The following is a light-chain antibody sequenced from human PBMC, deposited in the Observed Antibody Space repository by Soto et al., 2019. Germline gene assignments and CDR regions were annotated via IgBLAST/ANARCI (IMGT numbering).Light chain of an antibody. J-gene: IGKJ1*01. Sequence: EIVLTQSPGTLSVSPGERATLSCRASQSVSSNLAWYQQKPGQAPRLLIYGVSTRATDIPARFSGSGSGTEFTLTISSLQSEDFAVYYCQQYNNWPPTWTFGQGTKVDIK. CDR2: GVS. CDR1: QSVSSN. CDR3: QQYNNWPPTWT. V-gene: IGKV3-15*01.